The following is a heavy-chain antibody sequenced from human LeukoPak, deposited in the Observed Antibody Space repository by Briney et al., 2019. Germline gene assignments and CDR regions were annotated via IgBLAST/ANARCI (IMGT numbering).Heavy chain of an antibody. D-gene: IGHD2-2*01. J-gene: IGHJ3*02. CDR3: ARDSLVPAAQQNDAFDI. Sequence: PTGGSLRLSCAASGFTFSSYAMHWVRQAPGKGLEWVAVISYDGSNKYYADSVKGRFTISRDNSKNTLYLQMNSLRAEDTAVYYCARDSLVPAAQQNDAFDIWGQGTMVTVSS. V-gene: IGHV3-30-3*01. CDR1: GFTFSSYA. CDR2: ISYDGSNK.